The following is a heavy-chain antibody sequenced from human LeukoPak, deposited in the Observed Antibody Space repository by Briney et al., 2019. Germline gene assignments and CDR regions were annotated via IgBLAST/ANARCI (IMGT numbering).Heavy chain of an antibody. V-gene: IGHV3-9*01. Sequence: GGSLRLSCAASGFTFDDYAMHWVRQAPGKGLEWVSGISWNSGSIGYADSVKGRFTISRDNAKNSLYLQMNSLRAEDTALYYCAKTARTRAYYFDYWGQGTLVTASS. CDR1: GFTFDDYA. D-gene: IGHD5-18*01. J-gene: IGHJ4*02. CDR2: ISWNSGSI. CDR3: AKTARTRAYYFDY.